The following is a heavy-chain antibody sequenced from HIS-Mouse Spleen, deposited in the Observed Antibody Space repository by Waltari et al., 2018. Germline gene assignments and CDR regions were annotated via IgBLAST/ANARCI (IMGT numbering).Heavy chain of an antibody. CDR3: ARDGSSGYSYGRGFFDY. Sequence: QLQLQESGPGLVKPSETLSLTCTVSGGSISSSSSYWGWIRQPPGKGLEWIGSIYYSGSTYYNPSLKSRVTISVDTSKNQFSLKLSSVTAADTAVYYCARDGSSGYSYGRGFFDYWGQGTLVTVSS. CDR1: GGSISSSSSY. J-gene: IGHJ4*02. CDR2: IYYSGST. V-gene: IGHV4-39*07. D-gene: IGHD5-18*01.